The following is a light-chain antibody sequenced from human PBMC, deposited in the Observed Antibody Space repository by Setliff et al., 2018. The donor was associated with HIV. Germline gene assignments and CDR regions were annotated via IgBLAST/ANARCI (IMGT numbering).Light chain of an antibody. V-gene: IGLV2-8*01. J-gene: IGLJ2*01. Sequence: QSALTQPPSASGSPGQSVTISCTGTSSDIGGSNYVSWYQQHPGKAPKLIIYEVFKRPSGVPDRFSASESGNTASLTVSGLQAEDEADYYCTSYAVSDNVVFGGGTKVTVL. CDR2: EVF. CDR3: TSYAVSDNVV. CDR1: SSDIGGSNY.